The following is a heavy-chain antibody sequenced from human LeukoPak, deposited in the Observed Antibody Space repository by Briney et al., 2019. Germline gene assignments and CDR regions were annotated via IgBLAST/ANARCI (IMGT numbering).Heavy chain of an antibody. CDR3: ARTTGLLWFGELLGGFDY. J-gene: IGHJ4*02. Sequence: SETLSLTCAVYGGSFSGYYWSWIRQPPGKGLEWIGEINHSGSTNYNPSLKSRVTISVDTSKSQFSLKLSSVTAADTAVYYCARTTGLLWFGELLGGFDYWGQGTLVTVSS. CDR2: INHSGST. CDR1: GGSFSGYY. V-gene: IGHV4-34*01. D-gene: IGHD3-10*01.